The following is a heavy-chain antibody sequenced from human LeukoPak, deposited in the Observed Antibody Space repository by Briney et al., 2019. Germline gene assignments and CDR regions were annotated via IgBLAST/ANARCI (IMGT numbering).Heavy chain of an antibody. CDR1: GGSFSGYY. Sequence: PSETLSLTCAVYGGSFSGYYWSWIRQPPGKGLEWIGEINYSGSTNYNPSLKSRVTISVDTSKNQFSLTLSSVTAADTAVYYCATSSSWTRGLYYFDYWGRGTLVTVSS. CDR3: ATSSSWTRGLYYFDY. CDR2: INYSGST. V-gene: IGHV4-34*01. D-gene: IGHD6-13*01. J-gene: IGHJ4*02.